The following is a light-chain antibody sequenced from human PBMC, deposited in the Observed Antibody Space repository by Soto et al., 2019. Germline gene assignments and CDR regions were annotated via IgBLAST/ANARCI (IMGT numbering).Light chain of an antibody. Sequence: QSALTQPASVSGSPGQSITISCTGTSSDVGAYNYVSWYQQHPGKAPKLMIFEVSDRPSGVSNRFSGSKSANTASLTISGLQAEDEADYYCSSYTSSNTLVFGGGTKLTVL. CDR1: SSDVGAYNY. V-gene: IGLV2-14*01. J-gene: IGLJ2*01. CDR3: SSYTSSNTLV. CDR2: EVS.